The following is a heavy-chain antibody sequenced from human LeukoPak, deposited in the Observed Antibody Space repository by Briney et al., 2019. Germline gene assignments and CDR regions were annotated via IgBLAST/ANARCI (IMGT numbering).Heavy chain of an antibody. D-gene: IGHD3-22*01. CDR1: GGSISSGDYY. J-gene: IGHJ5*02. Sequence: ASETLSLTCTVSGGSISSGDYYWSWIRQPPGKGLEWIGYIYYSGSTYYNPSLESRVTISVDTSKNQFSLRLSSVTAADTAVYYCARDYYDSSGYAWFDPWGQGTLVTVSS. CDR2: IYYSGST. CDR3: ARDYYDSSGYAWFDP. V-gene: IGHV4-30-4*08.